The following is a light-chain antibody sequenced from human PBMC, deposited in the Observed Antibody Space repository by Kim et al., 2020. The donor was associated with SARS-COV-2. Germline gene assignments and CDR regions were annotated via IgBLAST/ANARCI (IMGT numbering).Light chain of an antibody. CDR1: SSNIGSNY. J-gene: IGLJ3*02. V-gene: IGLV1-47*01. CDR3: AAWDDSLSGAWV. Sequence: QMVTISCSGSSSNIGSNYVYWYQQLPGTAPKLLIYRNNQRPSGVPDRFSGSKSGTSASLAISGLRSEDEADYYCAAWDDSLSGAWVFGGGTKLTVL. CDR2: RNN.